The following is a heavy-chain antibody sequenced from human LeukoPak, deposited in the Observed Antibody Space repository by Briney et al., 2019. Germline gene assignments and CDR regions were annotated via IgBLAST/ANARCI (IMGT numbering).Heavy chain of an antibody. J-gene: IGHJ5*02. Sequence: GGSLRLSCAASGSTFSSYAMHWVRQAPGKGLEWVAVISYDGSNKYYADSVKGRFTISRDNSKNTLYLQMNSLRAEDTAVYYCARARGLLWFGEFHTWGQGTLVTVSS. D-gene: IGHD3-10*01. CDR2: ISYDGSNK. V-gene: IGHV3-30-3*01. CDR3: ARARGLLWFGEFHT. CDR1: GSTFSSYA.